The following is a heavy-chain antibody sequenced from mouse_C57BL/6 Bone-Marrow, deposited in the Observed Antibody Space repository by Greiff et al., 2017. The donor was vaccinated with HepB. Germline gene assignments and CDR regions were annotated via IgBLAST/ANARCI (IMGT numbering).Heavy chain of an antibody. CDR2: IDPEDGDT. Sequence: LKQSGAELVRPGASVKLSCTASGFNIKDYYMHWVKQRPEQGLEWIGRIDPEDGDTEYAPKFQGKATMTADTSSNTAYLQLSSLTSEDTAVYYCTFTTVVAHYFDYWGQGTTLTVSS. CDR3: TFTTVVAHYFDY. J-gene: IGHJ2*01. V-gene: IGHV14-1*01. CDR1: GFNIKDYY. D-gene: IGHD1-1*01.